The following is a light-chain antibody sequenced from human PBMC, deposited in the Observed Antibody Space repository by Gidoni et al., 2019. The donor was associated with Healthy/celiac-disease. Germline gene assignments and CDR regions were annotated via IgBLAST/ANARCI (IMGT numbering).Light chain of an antibody. J-gene: IGKJ5*01. CDR3: QQSYSTLRIT. CDR2: AAS. CDR1: QSISSY. V-gene: IGKV1-39*01. Sequence: DIQMTQSPSSLSASVGDRVTITCRASQSISSYLNWYQQKPGKAPKLLIYAASSLQSGVPSRFSGSGSGTDFTITISSLQPEDFATYYCQQSYSTLRITFGQGTRLEIK.